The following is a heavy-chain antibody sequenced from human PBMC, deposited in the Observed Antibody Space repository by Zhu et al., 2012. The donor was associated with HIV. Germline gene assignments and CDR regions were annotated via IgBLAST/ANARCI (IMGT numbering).Heavy chain of an antibody. V-gene: IGHV4-39*01. D-gene: IGHD5-18*01. CDR1: GGSISSSSYY. CDR3: ARLNMDDPYSDWFDP. CDR2: IYYSGST. J-gene: IGHJ5*02. Sequence: QVQLQESGPGLVKPSETLSLTCTVSGGSISSSSYYWGWIRQPPGKGLEWIGSIYYSGSTYYNPSLKSRVTISVDTSKNQFSLKLSSVTAADTAVYYCARLNMDDPYSDWFDPWGQGTLVTVSS.